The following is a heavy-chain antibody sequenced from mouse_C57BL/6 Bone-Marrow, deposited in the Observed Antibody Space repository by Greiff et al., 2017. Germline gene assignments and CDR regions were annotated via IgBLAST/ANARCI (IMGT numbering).Heavy chain of an antibody. CDR3: ARRGVYYDYDRYYYAMDY. D-gene: IGHD2-4*01. V-gene: IGHV1-64*01. Sequence: LQQPGAELVKPGASVKLSCKASGYTFTSYWMHWVKQRPGQGLEWIGMIHPNSGSTNYNEKFKSKATLTVDKSSSTAYMQLSSLTSEDSAVYYCARRGVYYDYDRYYYAMDYWGQGTSVTVSS. CDR2: IHPNSGST. CDR1: GYTFTSYW. J-gene: IGHJ4*01.